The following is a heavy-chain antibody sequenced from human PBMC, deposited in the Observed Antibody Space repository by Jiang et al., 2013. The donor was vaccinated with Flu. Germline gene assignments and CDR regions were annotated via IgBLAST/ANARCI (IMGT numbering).Heavy chain of an antibody. CDR2: IYPRDSDT. CDR1: GYSFSIHW. Sequence: LKISCTISGYSFSIHWIGWVRQMPGKGLEYMGIIYPRDSDTRYSPSFQGQVTISADESISTAYLEWSSLKASDTAIYYCARQAYYGSGPPFNYWGQGTLVTVSS. J-gene: IGHJ4*02. V-gene: IGHV5-51*01. CDR3: ARQAYYGSGPPFNY. D-gene: IGHD3-10*01.